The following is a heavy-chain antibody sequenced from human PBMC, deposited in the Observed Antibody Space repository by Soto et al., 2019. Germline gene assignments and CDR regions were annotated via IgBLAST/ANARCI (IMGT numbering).Heavy chain of an antibody. CDR1: GGSISSGGYS. V-gene: IGHV4-30-2*01. CDR3: GRYALPGGGTGHGMDV. Sequence: PSETLSLTCAVSGGSISSGGYSWSWIRQPPGKGLEWIGYIYHSGSTYYNPSLKSRVTISADKSITTAYLQWSSLRASDTAMYYCGRYALPGGGTGHGMDVWGQGTTVTVSS. J-gene: IGHJ6*02. D-gene: IGHD1-1*01. CDR2: IYHSGST.